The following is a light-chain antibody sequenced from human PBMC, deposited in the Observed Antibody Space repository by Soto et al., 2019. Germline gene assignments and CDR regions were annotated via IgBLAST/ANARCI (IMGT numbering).Light chain of an antibody. Sequence: DIQMTQSPFSLSACIGDRVTITCRASQSISNYLNWYQQKPGKAPKLLICAASSLQSGVPSRFTGSGSGTNFTLTISSLQPEDFASYYCQQSYITPLTFGQGTRLEIK. J-gene: IGKJ5*01. CDR3: QQSYITPLT. V-gene: IGKV1-39*01. CDR2: AAS. CDR1: QSISNY.